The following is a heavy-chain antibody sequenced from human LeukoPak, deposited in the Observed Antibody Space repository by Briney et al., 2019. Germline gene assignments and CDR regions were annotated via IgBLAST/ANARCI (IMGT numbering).Heavy chain of an antibody. CDR2: INHSGST. V-gene: IGHV4-34*01. Sequence: SETLSLTCAVYGGSYSGYYWSWIRQPPGKGLEWIGEINHSGSTNYNPSLKSRVTISVDTSKNQFSLKLSSVTAADTAVYYRARHARRITMVRGKFDYWGQGTLVTVSS. CDR1: GGSYSGYY. J-gene: IGHJ4*02. CDR3: ARHARRITMVRGKFDY. D-gene: IGHD3-10*01.